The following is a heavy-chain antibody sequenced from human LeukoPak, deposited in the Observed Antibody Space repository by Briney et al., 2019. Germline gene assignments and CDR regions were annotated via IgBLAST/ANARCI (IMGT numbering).Heavy chain of an antibody. V-gene: IGHV3-30-3*01. Sequence: QPERSLRLSCAASGFTFSSYAMHWVRQAPGKGLEWVAVISYDGSNKYYADSVKGRFTISRDNSKNTLYLQMNSLRAEDTAVYYCARDYYDSSGYFNWFDPWGQGTLVTVSS. J-gene: IGHJ5*02. CDR2: ISYDGSNK. CDR1: GFTFSSYA. D-gene: IGHD3-22*01. CDR3: ARDYYDSSGYFNWFDP.